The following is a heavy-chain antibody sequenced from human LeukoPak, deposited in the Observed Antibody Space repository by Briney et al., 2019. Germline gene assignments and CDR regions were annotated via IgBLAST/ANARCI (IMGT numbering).Heavy chain of an antibody. CDR1: TLTLNYYW. Sequence: GGPLRLSCTASTLTLNYYWMSWVRQAPGKGLEWVANIKQDGSEKYHVDSVKGRFTISRDNAKNSLYLQMNSLRAEDTAVYYCASRAGYTGSWSAFDYWGQGTLVTVSS. J-gene: IGHJ4*02. V-gene: IGHV3-7*05. D-gene: IGHD2-15*01. CDR3: ASRAGYTGSWSAFDY. CDR2: IKQDGSEK.